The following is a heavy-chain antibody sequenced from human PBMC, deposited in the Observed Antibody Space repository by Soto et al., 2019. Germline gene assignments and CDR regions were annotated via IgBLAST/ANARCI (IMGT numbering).Heavy chain of an antibody. Sequence: GGSLRLSCAASGFTGSSNFMSWVSQAPGKGLEWVSVIYTNYLTSYSDSVKGRFTISLDNSNNTLYLQMTSLRAEDTAIYYCATRVGPSGRYYFDSWGQGALASVSS. CDR3: ATRVGPSGRYYFDS. CDR2: IYTNYLT. CDR1: GFTGSSNF. V-gene: IGHV3-53*01. J-gene: IGHJ4*02. D-gene: IGHD1-26*01.